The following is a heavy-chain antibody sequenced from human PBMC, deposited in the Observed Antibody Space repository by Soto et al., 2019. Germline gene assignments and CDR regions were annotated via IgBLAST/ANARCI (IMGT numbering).Heavy chain of an antibody. CDR1: GYTFTSYA. CDR3: AIVGPAHYYDSSGYYSPLDY. CDR2: INAGNGNT. Sequence: ASVKVSCKASGYTFTSYAMHWVRQAPGQRLEWMGWINAGNGNTKYSQKFKGRVTITRDTSASRVYMELSSLRSEGTAVYYCAIVGPAHYYDSSGYYSPLDYWGQGTLVTVSS. V-gene: IGHV1-3*01. J-gene: IGHJ4*02. D-gene: IGHD3-22*01.